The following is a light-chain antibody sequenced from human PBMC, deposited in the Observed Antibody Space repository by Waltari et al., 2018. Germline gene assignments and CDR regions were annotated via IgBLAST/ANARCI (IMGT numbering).Light chain of an antibody. J-gene: IGKJ4*01. CDR3: QQYDGEVVT. Sequence: EIVLTQSPGTLSLSPGERATLSCRASQSVTSISLTWYQQKLGQAPRLLIYCTSSRATAIPDRFSGSVSGTDFTLTISRLEPEDFAVYYCQQYDGEVVTFGGGTKVEI. V-gene: IGKV3-20*01. CDR1: QSVTSIS. CDR2: CTS.